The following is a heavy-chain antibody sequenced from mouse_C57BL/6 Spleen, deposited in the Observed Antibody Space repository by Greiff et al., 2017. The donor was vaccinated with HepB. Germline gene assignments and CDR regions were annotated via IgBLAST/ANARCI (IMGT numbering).Heavy chain of an antibody. Sequence: QVQLQQSGPELVKPGASVKISCKASGYAFSSSWMNWVKQRPGKGLEWIGRIYPGDGDTNYNGKFKGKATLTADKSSSTAYMQLSSLTSEDSAVYFWARGGPPGSYWGQGTTLTVSS. V-gene: IGHV1-82*01. CDR3: ARGGPPGSY. CDR2: IYPGDGDT. J-gene: IGHJ2*01. CDR1: GYAFSSSW.